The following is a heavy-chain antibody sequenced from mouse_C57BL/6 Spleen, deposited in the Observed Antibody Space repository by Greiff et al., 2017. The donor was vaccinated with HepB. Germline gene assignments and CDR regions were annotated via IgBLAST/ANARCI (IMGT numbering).Heavy chain of an antibody. V-gene: IGHV1-42*01. Sequence: VHVKQSGPELVKPGASVKISCKASGYSFTGYYMNWVKQSPEKSLEWIGEINPSTGGTTYNQKFKAKATLTVDKSSSTAYMQLKSLTSEDSAVYYCARDGYRLAYWGQGTLVTVSA. CDR3: ARDGYRLAY. CDR1: GYSFTGYY. J-gene: IGHJ3*01. CDR2: INPSTGGT. D-gene: IGHD2-3*01.